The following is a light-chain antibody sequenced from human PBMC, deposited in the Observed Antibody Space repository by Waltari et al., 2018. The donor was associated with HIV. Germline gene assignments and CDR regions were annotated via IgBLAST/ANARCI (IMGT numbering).Light chain of an antibody. CDR2: LGS. Sequence: DLVMTQSPLSLPVTPVQPASISYRSRQSLLPRNGYNYLDWYLQKPGQSPQLLIYLGSNRASGVPDRFSGSGSGTDFTLKISRVEAEDVGVYYCMQALQTPPFTFGPGTKVDIK. CDR3: MQALQTPPFT. J-gene: IGKJ3*01. V-gene: IGKV2-28*01. CDR1: QSLLPRNGYNY.